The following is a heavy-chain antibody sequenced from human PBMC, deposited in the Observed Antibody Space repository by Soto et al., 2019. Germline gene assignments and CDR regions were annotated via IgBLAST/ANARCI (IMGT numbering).Heavy chain of an antibody. V-gene: IGHV3-15*01. CDR3: TTDPYGDYPYYYYYYGMDV. Sequence: EVQLVESGGGLVKPGGSLRLSCAASGFTFSNAWMSWVRQAPGKGLEWVGRIKSKTDGGTTDYAAPVKGRFTISRDDSKNTLYLQMNSLKTEDTAVYYCTTDPYGDYPYYYYYYGMDVWGQGTTVTVSS. D-gene: IGHD4-17*01. CDR1: GFTFSNAW. J-gene: IGHJ6*02. CDR2: IKSKTDGGTT.